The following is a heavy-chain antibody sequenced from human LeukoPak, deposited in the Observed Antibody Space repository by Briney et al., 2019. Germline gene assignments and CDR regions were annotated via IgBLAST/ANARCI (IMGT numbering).Heavy chain of an antibody. V-gene: IGHV3-11*05. D-gene: IGHD6-13*01. CDR2: ISISSSYT. CDR3: ARDWPSGWQQLPDYDAVDI. J-gene: IGHJ3*02. Sequence: GGSLRLSCAASGFTFSDYYMSWIRQAPGKGLEWVSYISISSSYTNYADSVKGRFTISRDNSKNTPCLQMNSLRVEDTAVYYCARDWPSGWQQLPDYDAVDIWGQGTMVTVSS. CDR1: GFTFSDYY.